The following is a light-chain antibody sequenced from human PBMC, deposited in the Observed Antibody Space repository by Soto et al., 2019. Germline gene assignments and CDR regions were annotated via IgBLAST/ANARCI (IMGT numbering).Light chain of an antibody. Sequence: IVMTQSPDSLAVSLGERATINCKSSQSVLYRSNNKNYLAWYQQQPGQPPKLLIYWASTRESGVPDRFSGSGSGTDFTLTISSLQAEDVAVYYCQQYYSTPHSFGGGTKVEIK. V-gene: IGKV4-1*01. J-gene: IGKJ4*01. CDR1: QSVLYRSNNKNY. CDR3: QQYYSTPHS. CDR2: WAS.